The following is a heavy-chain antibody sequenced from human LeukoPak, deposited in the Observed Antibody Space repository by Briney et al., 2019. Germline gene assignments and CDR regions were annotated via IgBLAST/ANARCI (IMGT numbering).Heavy chain of an antibody. CDR3: ARVRSAFDL. CDR2: IYYSGST. Sequence: SETLSLTCAVYGGSFSGYYWSWIRQPPGKGLEWIGYIYYSGSTNYNPSLKSRVTISVDTSKNQFSLKLTSVTAADTAVYYCARVRSAFDLWGQGTMVTVSS. J-gene: IGHJ3*01. V-gene: IGHV4-59*12. D-gene: IGHD3-3*01. CDR1: GGSFSGYY.